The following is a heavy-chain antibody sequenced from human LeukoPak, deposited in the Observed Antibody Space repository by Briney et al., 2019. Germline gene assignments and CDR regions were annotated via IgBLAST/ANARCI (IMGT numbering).Heavy chain of an antibody. CDR2: INAGNGNT. J-gene: IGHJ5*02. V-gene: IGHV1-3*01. Sequence: ASVNVSCKASGYTFTSYAMHWVRQAPGQRLEWMGWINAGNGNTKYSQKFQGRVTITRDTSASTAYMELSSLRSEDTAVYYCARDRGIAVAGPLFDPWGQGTLVTVSS. CDR3: ARDRGIAVAGPLFDP. D-gene: IGHD6-19*01. CDR1: GYTFTSYA.